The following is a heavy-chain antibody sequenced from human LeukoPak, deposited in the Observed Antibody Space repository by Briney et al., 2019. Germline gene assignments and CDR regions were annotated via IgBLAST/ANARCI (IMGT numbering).Heavy chain of an antibody. CDR3: ARRNDFDI. CDR2: TYSSETT. CDR1: GGSITGYH. Sequence: TSETLSLTCTVSGGSITGYHWSWIRQPPGKGLEWIGYTYSSETTNYKPSLKSRVTISVDTSKNQFSLKLTSVTAADTAIYYCARRNDFDIWGQGTMVTVSS. V-gene: IGHV4-4*08. J-gene: IGHJ3*02.